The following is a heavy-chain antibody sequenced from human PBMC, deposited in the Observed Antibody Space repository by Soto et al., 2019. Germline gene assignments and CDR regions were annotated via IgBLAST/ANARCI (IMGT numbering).Heavy chain of an antibody. J-gene: IGHJ6*02. D-gene: IGHD3-10*01. V-gene: IGHV1-2*04. CDR3: ARDSYYTSGNYFTYYTYAMDV. CDR1: GYTFTGYY. CDR2: INPNSGGT. Sequence: ASVKVSCKASGYTFTGYYMHWVRQAPGQGLEWMGWINPNSGGTNYAQKFQGWVTMTRDTSISTAYMERSRLRSDDTAMYYCARDSYYTSGNYFTYYTYAMDVWGQGTTVTVSS.